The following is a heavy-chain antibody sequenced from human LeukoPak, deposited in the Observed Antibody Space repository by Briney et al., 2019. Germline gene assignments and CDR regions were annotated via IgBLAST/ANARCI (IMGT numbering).Heavy chain of an antibody. CDR3: AKDPSGELGKYYFDY. D-gene: IGHD1-7*01. Sequence: GGSLRLSCAASGFTFDDYAMHWVRQAPGKGLEWVSGISWNSGSIGYADSVKGRFTISRDNAKNSLYLQMNSLRAEDTALYYCAKDPSGELGKYYFDYWGQGTLVTVSS. V-gene: IGHV3-9*01. J-gene: IGHJ4*02. CDR1: GFTFDDYA. CDR2: ISWNSGSI.